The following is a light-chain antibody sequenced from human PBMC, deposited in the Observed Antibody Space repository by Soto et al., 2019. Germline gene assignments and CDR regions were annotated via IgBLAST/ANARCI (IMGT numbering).Light chain of an antibody. CDR1: SSNIGAGYD. J-gene: IGLJ3*02. CDR3: QSYDSSLSGWV. Sequence: QSVLTQPPSVSGAPGQRGTISCTGSSSNIGAGYDVHWYQHLPGTAPKLLIYGNSNRPSGVPDRFSGSKSGTSASLAITGLQAADEADYYCQSYDSSLSGWVFGGGTKLTVL. V-gene: IGLV1-40*01. CDR2: GNS.